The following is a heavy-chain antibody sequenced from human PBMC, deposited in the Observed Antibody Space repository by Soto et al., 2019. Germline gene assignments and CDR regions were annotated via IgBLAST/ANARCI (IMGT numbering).Heavy chain of an antibody. CDR2: ISGSGGTA. V-gene: IGHV3-23*01. J-gene: IGHJ3*01. CDR1: GFTFSSYA. D-gene: IGHD6-19*01. CDR3: VKEGSGWYSRGPLDF. Sequence: GGSLRLSCAASGFTFSSYAMNWVRQAPGKGLEWVSVISGSGGTAYYADSVKGRFTISIDNSNNMLYLQMNSLRAEDTAKYYCVKEGSGWYSRGPLDFWGRGTMVTVSS.